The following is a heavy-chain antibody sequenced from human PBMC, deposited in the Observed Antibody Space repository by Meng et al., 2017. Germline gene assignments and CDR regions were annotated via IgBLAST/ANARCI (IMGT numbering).Heavy chain of an antibody. J-gene: IGHJ4*02. CDR2: IYYSGST. Sequence: QLQGSGTGLGKPSETLSLSCTVSGGSISSSSYYWGWIRQPPGKGLEWIVSIYYSGSTYYNPSLKSRVTISVDTSKNQFSLKLSSVTAADTAVYYCARGQAYWGQGTLVTVSS. CDR1: GGSISSSSYY. V-gene: IGHV4-39*07. CDR3: ARGQAY.